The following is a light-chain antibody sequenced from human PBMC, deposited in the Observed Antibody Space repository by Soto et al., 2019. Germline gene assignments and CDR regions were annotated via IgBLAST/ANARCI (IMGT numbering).Light chain of an antibody. V-gene: IGLV2-14*01. Sequence: QSVLTQPASVSGSPGQSIAISCSGSSSDVGGYNYVSWHQQHPGKAPKVVIYDVSNRPSGVSDRFSGSKSGNTASLTISGLQAEDEADYYCSSYTSSSTYVFGTGTKVTVL. CDR3: SSYTSSSTYV. CDR1: SSDVGGYNY. CDR2: DVS. J-gene: IGLJ1*01.